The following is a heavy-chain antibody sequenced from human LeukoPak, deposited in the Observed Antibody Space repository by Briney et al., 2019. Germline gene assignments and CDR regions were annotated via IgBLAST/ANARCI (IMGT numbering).Heavy chain of an antibody. J-gene: IGHJ6*03. CDR1: GFTFGDYA. V-gene: IGHV3-30*02. CDR3: AKSYSSGWYVMHYYYCYMDV. D-gene: IGHD6-19*01. CDR2: IRYDGSNK. Sequence: GGSLRLSCTASGFTFGDYAMTWVRQAPGKGLEWVSFIRYDGSNKYYADSAKGRFTISRDNSKNTLYLQMNSLRAEDTAVYYCAKSYSSGWYVMHYYYCYMDVWGKGTTVTISS.